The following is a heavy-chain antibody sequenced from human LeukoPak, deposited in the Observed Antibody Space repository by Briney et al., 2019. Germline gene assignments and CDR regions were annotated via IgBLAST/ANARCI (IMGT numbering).Heavy chain of an antibody. J-gene: IGHJ4*02. Sequence: GGSLRLSCAASGFTFSSSAMSWVRQVPGKGLEWVSGISASGGSTNYADSVRGRFTISRDNSKNTLYVQMNSLRVEDTAVYYCARWRGRQSEFDYWGQGTLVTVSS. V-gene: IGHV3-23*01. D-gene: IGHD1-1*01. CDR1: GFTFSSSA. CDR3: ARWRGRQSEFDY. CDR2: ISASGGST.